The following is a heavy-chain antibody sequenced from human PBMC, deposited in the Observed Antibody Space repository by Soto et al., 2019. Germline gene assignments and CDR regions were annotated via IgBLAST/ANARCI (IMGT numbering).Heavy chain of an antibody. CDR1: GGSISSSNW. CDR2: IYHSGST. Sequence: QVQLQESGPGLVKPSGTLSLTCAVSGGSISSSNWWSWVRQPPGKGLEWIGEIYHSGSTNYNPSLKGRATISVDRSKNQSSRRLGSVTPANTAVYYCAGGESVYYRPRTLDYWGQGPMVTVPP. J-gene: IGHJ4*02. D-gene: IGHD3-3*01. CDR3: AGGESVYYRPRTLDY. V-gene: IGHV4-4*02.